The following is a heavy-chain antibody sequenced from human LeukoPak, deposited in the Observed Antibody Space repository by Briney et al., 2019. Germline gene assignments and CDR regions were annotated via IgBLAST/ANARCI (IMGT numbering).Heavy chain of an antibody. CDR3: AKDSDYGDYVGQNWFDP. J-gene: IGHJ5*02. CDR1: GFTFDDFA. CDR2: ISWNSGSI. D-gene: IGHD4-17*01. Sequence: GRSLRLSCAASGFTFDDFAMHWVRQAPGKGLEWVSGISWNSGSIGYADSVKGRFTISRDNAKNSLYLQMNSLRAEDTALYYCAKDSDYGDYVGQNWFDPWGQGTLVTVSS. V-gene: IGHV3-9*01.